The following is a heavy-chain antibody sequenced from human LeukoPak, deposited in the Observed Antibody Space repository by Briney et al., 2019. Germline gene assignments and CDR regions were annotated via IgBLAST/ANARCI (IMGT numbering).Heavy chain of an antibody. CDR2: INPNSGGT. Sequence: GASVKVSCKASGYTFTGYYMHWVRQAPGQGLEWMGRINPNSGGTNYAQKFQGRVTMTRDTSISTAYMELSRLRSDDTAVYYCARVSVAVAGYWFDPWGQGTLVTVSS. CDR3: ARVSVAVAGYWFDP. D-gene: IGHD6-19*01. J-gene: IGHJ5*02. CDR1: GYTFTGYY. V-gene: IGHV1-2*06.